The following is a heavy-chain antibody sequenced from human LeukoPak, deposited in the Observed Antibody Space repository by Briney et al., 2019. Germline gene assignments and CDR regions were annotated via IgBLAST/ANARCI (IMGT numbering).Heavy chain of an antibody. D-gene: IGHD1-14*01. CDR3: ATLNPGNWFDP. V-gene: IGHV3-30*07. Sequence: GGSLRLSCAASGFTFSSYAMHWVRQAPGKGLEWVAVISYDGSNEYYADSVKGRFTISRDNSKNTLYLQMNSLRAEDTAVYYCATLNPGNWFDPWGQGTLVTVSS. J-gene: IGHJ5*02. CDR1: GFTFSSYA. CDR2: ISYDGSNE.